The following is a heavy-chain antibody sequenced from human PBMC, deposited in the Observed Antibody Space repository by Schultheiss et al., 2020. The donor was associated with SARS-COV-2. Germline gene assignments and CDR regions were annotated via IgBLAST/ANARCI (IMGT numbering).Heavy chain of an antibody. Sequence: SETLSLTCAVYGGSFSGYYWSWIRQPPGKGLEWIGEINHSGSTNYNPSLKSRVTISVDTSKNQFSLKLSSVTAADTAVYYCARVQGIAAADYYYYGMDVWGQGTTVTVSS. D-gene: IGHD6-13*01. CDR3: ARVQGIAAADYYYYGMDV. J-gene: IGHJ6*02. CDR1: GGSFSGYY. CDR2: INHSGST. V-gene: IGHV4-34*01.